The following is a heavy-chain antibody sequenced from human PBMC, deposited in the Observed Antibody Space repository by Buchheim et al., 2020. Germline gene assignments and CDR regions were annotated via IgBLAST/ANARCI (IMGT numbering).Heavy chain of an antibody. D-gene: IGHD2-2*01. Sequence: QVLLQESGPGLVKPSEPLSLTCTVSGGSISGHHWNWIRQSPGKALEWFGYMYSSGSTNSTPSLRSRVTISLDTSRNKISLRFKAVTAEDTAVYYCARSQLNWFDPWGQGAL. V-gene: IGHV4-59*11. CDR3: ARSQLNWFDP. CDR1: GGSISGHH. CDR2: MYSSGST. J-gene: IGHJ5*02.